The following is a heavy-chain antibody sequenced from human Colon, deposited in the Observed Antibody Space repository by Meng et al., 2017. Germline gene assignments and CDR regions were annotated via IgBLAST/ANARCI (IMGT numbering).Heavy chain of an antibody. CDR1: GFTFSSYL. D-gene: IGHD4-17*01. J-gene: IGHJ3*02. Sequence: GGSLRLSCAASGFTFSSYLMNWIRQAPGKGLEWISSITSSGGDTFYADSVKGRFTISRDNSKNTVYLQMDSLRGEDTAVYYCARRSITVTTNWGAFAIWGQGTVVTVAS. CDR3: ARRSITVTTNWGAFAI. V-gene: IGHV3-23*01. CDR2: ITSSGGDT.